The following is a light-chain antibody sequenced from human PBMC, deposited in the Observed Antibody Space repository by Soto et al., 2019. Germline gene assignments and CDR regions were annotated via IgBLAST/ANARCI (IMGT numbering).Light chain of an antibody. Sequence: QSALTQPASVSGSPGQSITISCIGSSSDVGGYNYVSWYQHHPGRVPKPMIFEVSDRPSGVSNRFSGSKSGNTAYQTISGLQAEDEADYYCSSFSSTSTIIFGGGTKLTVL. J-gene: IGLJ2*01. CDR1: SSDVGGYNY. CDR2: EVS. CDR3: SSFSSTSTII. V-gene: IGLV2-14*01.